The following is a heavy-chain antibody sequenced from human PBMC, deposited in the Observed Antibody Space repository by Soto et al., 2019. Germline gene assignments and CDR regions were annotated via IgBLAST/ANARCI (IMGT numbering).Heavy chain of an antibody. Sequence: PGGSLRLSCAASGFTFSNYWIHWVRQAPGKGLVWVSRINPDGSSTSNADSVKGRFTISRDNAKNTLYLQMNSLRAEDTAVYYCARATAVSFDYWGQGALVTVSS. CDR2: INPDGSST. D-gene: IGHD2-2*01. CDR3: ARATAVSFDY. CDR1: GFTFSNYW. V-gene: IGHV3-74*01. J-gene: IGHJ4*02.